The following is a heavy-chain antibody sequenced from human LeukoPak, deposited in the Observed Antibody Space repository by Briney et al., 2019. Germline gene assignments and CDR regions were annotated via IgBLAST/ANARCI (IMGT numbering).Heavy chain of an antibody. Sequence: SETLSLTCAVYGGSFGGYYWSWIRQPPGKGLEWIGEINHSGSTNYNPSLKSRVTISVDTSKNQFSLKLSSVTAADTAVYYCARGRDKLGYCSSTSCYRQYNWFDPWGQGTLVTVSS. J-gene: IGHJ5*02. D-gene: IGHD2-2*02. CDR3: ARGRDKLGYCSSTSCYRQYNWFDP. CDR1: GGSFGGYY. CDR2: INHSGST. V-gene: IGHV4-34*01.